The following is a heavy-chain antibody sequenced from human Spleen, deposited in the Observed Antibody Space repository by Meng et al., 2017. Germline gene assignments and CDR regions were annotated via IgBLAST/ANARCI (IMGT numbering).Heavy chain of an antibody. CDR2: MSPNSGDT. Sequence: ASVKVSCKASGGTFSSYAISWVRQAPGQGLEWMGGMSPNSGDTAYAQRFQGRVTITRSTSISTAYMELTGLRSEDTAVYYCVRAGGYVSTYYFDYWGQGTLVTVSS. CDR1: GGTFSSYA. CDR3: VRAGGYVSTYYFDY. D-gene: IGHD5-12*01. J-gene: IGHJ4*02. V-gene: IGHV1-8*03.